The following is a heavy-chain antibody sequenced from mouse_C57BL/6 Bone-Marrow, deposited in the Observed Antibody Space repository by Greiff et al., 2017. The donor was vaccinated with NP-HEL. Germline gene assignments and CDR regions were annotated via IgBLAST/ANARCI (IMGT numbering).Heavy chain of an antibody. CDR3: TRERLLPDYYAMDD. Sequence: EVQGVESGEGLVKPGGSLKLSCAASGFTFSSYAMSWVRQTPEKRLEWVAYISSGGDYIYYADNVKGRFTISRDNARNTLYRQMSRVKSEDTAMYDGTRERLLPDYYAMDDWGQGTSVTVSS. CDR1: GFTFSSYA. D-gene: IGHD2-3*01. J-gene: IGHJ4*01. V-gene: IGHV5-9-1*02. CDR2: ISSGGDYI.